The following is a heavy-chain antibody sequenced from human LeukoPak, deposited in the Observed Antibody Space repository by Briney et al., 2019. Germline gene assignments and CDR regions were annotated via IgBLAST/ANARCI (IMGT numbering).Heavy chain of an antibody. D-gene: IGHD3-3*01. CDR3: ARDRRDTIVGVVITSYYYYGMDV. V-gene: IGHV4-61*01. CDR2: IYYSGTS. J-gene: IGHJ6*02. Sequence: SETLSLTCTASGGSVSSGSYYWSWIRQPPGKGLEWIGYIYYSGTSNYHTSLKSRVTISVDTAKNQFSLKLSTVTAADTAVYYCARDRRDTIVGVVITSYYYYGMDVWSQGTTVTVSS. CDR1: GGSVSSGSYY.